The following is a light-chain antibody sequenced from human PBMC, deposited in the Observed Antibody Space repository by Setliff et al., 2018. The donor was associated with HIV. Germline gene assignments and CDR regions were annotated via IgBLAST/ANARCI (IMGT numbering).Light chain of an antibody. CDR2: EVS. Sequence: QSVLTQPASVSGSPGQSITISCTGTSSDVGGYNSVSWYQQHPGKAPKLMIYEVSNRPSGVSNRFSGSKSGNTASLTISGLQAEDEADYYCSSYISSSTLFGTGTKVTVL. V-gene: IGLV2-14*01. CDR1: SSDVGGYNS. CDR3: SSYISSSTL. J-gene: IGLJ1*01.